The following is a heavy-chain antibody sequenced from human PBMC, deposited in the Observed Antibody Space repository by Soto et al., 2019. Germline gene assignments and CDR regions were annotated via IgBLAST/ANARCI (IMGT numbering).Heavy chain of an antibody. CDR1: GGSFSGYY. J-gene: IGHJ3*02. V-gene: IGHV4-34*01. Sequence: SETLSLTCAVYGGSFSGYYWSWIRQPPGKGLEWIGEINHSGSTNYNPSLKSRVTISVDTSKNQFSLKLSSVTAADTAVYYYARDEYGDYVNAFDIWGQGTMVTVSS. D-gene: IGHD4-17*01. CDR2: INHSGST. CDR3: ARDEYGDYVNAFDI.